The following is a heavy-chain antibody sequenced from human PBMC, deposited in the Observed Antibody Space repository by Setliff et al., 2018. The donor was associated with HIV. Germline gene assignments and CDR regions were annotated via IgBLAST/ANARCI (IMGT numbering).Heavy chain of an antibody. Sequence: GASVKVSCKASGYTFTSYGITWVRQAPGQGLEWMGWISGYNGNTDYAQNLQGRVTMTTDTSTSTAYMELRSLRSDDTAVYYCARAYPWGYVDYYYMDVWGKGTTVTVSS. CDR1: GYTFTSYG. J-gene: IGHJ6*03. CDR2: ISGYNGNT. CDR3: ARAYPWGYVDYYYMDV. V-gene: IGHV1-18*01. D-gene: IGHD3-16*01.